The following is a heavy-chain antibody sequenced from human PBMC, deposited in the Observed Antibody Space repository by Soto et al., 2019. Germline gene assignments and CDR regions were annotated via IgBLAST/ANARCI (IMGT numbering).Heavy chain of an antibody. Sequence: SETLSLTCTVSGGSISSSSYYWGWIRQPPGKGLEWIGSTYYSGSTYYNPSLKSRVTISVDTSKNQFSLKLSSVTAADTAVYYCARAIVGALGYYFDYWGQGTLVTVSS. D-gene: IGHD1-26*01. J-gene: IGHJ4*02. V-gene: IGHV4-39*01. CDR1: GGSISSSSYY. CDR3: ARAIVGALGYYFDY. CDR2: TYYSGST.